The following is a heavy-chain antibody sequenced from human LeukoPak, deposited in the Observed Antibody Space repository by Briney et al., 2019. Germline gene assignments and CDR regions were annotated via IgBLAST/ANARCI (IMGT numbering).Heavy chain of an antibody. CDR2: ISYDGSNK. J-gene: IGHJ4*02. CDR1: GFTFSSYA. CDR3: ASWRE. V-gene: IGHV3-30-3*01. D-gene: IGHD3-3*01. Sequence: GGSLRLSCAASGFTFSSYAMHWVREAPGKGLEWVAVISYDGSNKYYADSVKGRFTISRDNSKNTLYLQMNSLRAEDTAVYYCASWREWGQGTLVTVSS.